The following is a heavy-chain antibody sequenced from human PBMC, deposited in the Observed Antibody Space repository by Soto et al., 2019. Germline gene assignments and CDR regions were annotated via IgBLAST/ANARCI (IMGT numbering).Heavy chain of an antibody. CDR1: GFTVSSNY. J-gene: IGHJ4*02. CDR2: TGGGDNP. CDR3: ARGGSGWYPFDY. D-gene: IGHD6-19*01. Sequence: GGSLRLSCAASGFTVSSNYMSWVRQAPGKGLEWISSLTGGGDNPHYAESVKGRFTISRDNSKSTLFLQINSLSDGDTAVYYCARGGSGWYPFDYWGQGTLVTVSS. V-gene: IGHV3-53*01.